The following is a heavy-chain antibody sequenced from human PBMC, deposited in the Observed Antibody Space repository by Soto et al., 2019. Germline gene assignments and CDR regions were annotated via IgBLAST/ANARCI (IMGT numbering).Heavy chain of an antibody. D-gene: IGHD3-10*01. J-gene: IGHJ6*02. CDR3: VREGYYSGSGSYSPPRYYGMAV. Sequence: VASVKVSCKASGYTFTSYALHWVRHAPGQRLEWMGWISADNDYTKYAQKFQGRVTMTTDTSTRIAYLELRSLRSDDTAVYYCVREGYYSGSGSYSPPRYYGMAVRGQGTTVTVSS. CDR2: ISADNDYT. CDR1: GYTFTSYA. V-gene: IGHV1-3*01.